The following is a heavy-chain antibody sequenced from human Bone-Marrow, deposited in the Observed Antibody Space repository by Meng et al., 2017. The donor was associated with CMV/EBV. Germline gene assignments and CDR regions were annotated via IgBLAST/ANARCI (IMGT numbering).Heavy chain of an antibody. Sequence: GESLKISCAASGFVFSTYSMNWVRQAPGKGLEWISFISSSSDTIYYADSVKGRFTTSRDNAKNSLYLQMNSLRAEDTAVYYCARDREFMKGFLEWLPVYYGMDVWGQGTTDTVSS. CDR3: ARDREFMKGFLEWLPVYYGMDV. J-gene: IGHJ6*02. D-gene: IGHD3-3*01. V-gene: IGHV3-48*04. CDR1: GFVFSTYS. CDR2: ISSSSDTI.